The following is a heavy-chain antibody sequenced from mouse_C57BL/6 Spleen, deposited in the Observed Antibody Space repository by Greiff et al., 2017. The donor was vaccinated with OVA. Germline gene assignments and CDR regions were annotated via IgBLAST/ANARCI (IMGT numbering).Heavy chain of an antibody. V-gene: IGHV2-5*01. CDR2: IWRGGST. J-gene: IGHJ4*01. CDR3: AKKSLITTVDAMDY. CDR1: GFSLTSYG. Sequence: QVQLKESGPGLVQPSQSLSITCTVSGFSLTSYGVHWVRQSPGKGLEWLGVIWRGGSTDYNAAFMSRLSITKDNSKSQVFFKMNSLQADDTAIDYCAKKSLITTVDAMDYWGQGTSVTVSS. D-gene: IGHD1-2*01.